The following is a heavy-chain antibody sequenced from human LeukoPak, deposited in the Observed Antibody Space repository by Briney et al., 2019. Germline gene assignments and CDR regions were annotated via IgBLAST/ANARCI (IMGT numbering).Heavy chain of an antibody. D-gene: IGHD2-2*01. J-gene: IGHJ5*02. Sequence: PGGSLRLSCAASGFTFSSYGIHWVRQAPGKGLEWVAFVRNDGTNKHYADSMKGRFTISRDNSKNTVYLQMNSLRAEDTAVYYCAKDLVPAAQGWFDPWGQGTLVTVSS. CDR2: VRNDGTNK. CDR1: GFTFSSYG. CDR3: AKDLVPAAQGWFDP. V-gene: IGHV3-30*02.